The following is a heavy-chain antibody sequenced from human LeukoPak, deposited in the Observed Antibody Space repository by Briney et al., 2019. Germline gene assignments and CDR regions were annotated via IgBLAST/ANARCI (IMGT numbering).Heavy chain of an antibody. D-gene: IGHD1-1*01. V-gene: IGHV1-18*01. CDR2: ISAYNGNT. Sequence: GASVRVSCKASGYTFISYGISWVRQAPGQGLEWMGWISAYNGNTNYAQKFQGRVTMTRDTSISTAYMELSRLRSDDTAVYYCARDTTPGTLDWGQGTLVTVSS. J-gene: IGHJ4*02. CDR3: ARDTTPGTLD. CDR1: GYTFISYG.